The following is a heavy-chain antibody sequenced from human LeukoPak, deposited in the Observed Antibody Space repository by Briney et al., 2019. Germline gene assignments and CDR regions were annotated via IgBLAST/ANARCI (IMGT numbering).Heavy chain of an antibody. D-gene: IGHD5-24*01. CDR3: ARGQRWLQLLDY. CDR1: GGTFSSYA. CDR2: IIPILGIA. Sequence: ASVKVSCKASGGTFSSYAISWVRQAPGQGLEWMGRIIPILGIANYAQKFQGRVTITADKSTSTAYMELSSLRSEDTAVYYCARGQRWLQLLDYWGQGTLVTVSS. J-gene: IGHJ4*02. V-gene: IGHV1-69*04.